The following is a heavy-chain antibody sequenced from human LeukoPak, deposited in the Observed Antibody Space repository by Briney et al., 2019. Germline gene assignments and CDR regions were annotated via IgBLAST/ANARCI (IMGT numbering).Heavy chain of an antibody. CDR2: INPNSGGT. D-gene: IGHD5-12*01. CDR3: ARGLGGYDFDY. CDR1: GYTFTVYY. V-gene: IGHV1-2*06. J-gene: IGHJ4*02. Sequence: ASVTVSCKASGYTFTVYYMHWVRQAPGQGFEWMGRINPNSGGTNYAQKFQGRVTMTRDTSISTAYMELSRLRSDDTAVYYCARGLGGYDFDYWGQGTLVTVSS.